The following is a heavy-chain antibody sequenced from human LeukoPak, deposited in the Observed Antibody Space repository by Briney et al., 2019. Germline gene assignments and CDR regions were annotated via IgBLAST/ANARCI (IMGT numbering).Heavy chain of an antibody. CDR3: AREGSSSYRHRDGMDV. D-gene: IGHD6-6*01. J-gene: IGHJ6*02. CDR1: GGSISSYY. V-gene: IGHV4-4*07. CDR2: IYTSGST. Sequence: SETLSLTCTVSGGSISSYYWSWIRQPAGKGLEWIGRIYTSGSTNYNPSLKSRVTMSVDTSKNQFSLKLSSVTAADTAVYYCAREGSSSYRHRDGMDVWGQGTTVTVSS.